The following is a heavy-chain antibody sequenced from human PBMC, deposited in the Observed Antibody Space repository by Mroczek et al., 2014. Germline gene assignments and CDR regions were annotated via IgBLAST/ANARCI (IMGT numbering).Heavy chain of an antibody. J-gene: IGHJ3*02. Sequence: QVQLQESGPGLVKPSETLSLTCTVSGGSISSYYWSWIRQPPGKGLEWIGYIYYSGNTNYKSSLKSRLTISVDTSKNQFSLNLSSVTAADTAVYYCARVLSYYYDSSGYYEPGAFDIWGQGTMVTVSS. CDR2: IYYSGNT. D-gene: IGHD3-22*01. CDR1: GGSISSYY. CDR3: ARVLSYYYDSSGYYEPGAFDI. V-gene: IGHV4-59*01.